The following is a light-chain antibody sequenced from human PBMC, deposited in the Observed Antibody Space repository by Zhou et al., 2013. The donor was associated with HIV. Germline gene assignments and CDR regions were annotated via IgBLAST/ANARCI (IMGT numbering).Light chain of an antibody. CDR1: QSVSSSY. CDR2: AAS. CDR3: QQYGNSPTT. Sequence: DIVLTQSPGTLSLSPGERATLSCRASQSVSSSYLAWYQQKPGQAPRLLIYAASSRATGVPDRFSGSGSRADFTLTISRVEPEDFAVYFCQQYGNSPTTFGQGTKVEIK. V-gene: IGKV3-20*01. J-gene: IGKJ1*01.